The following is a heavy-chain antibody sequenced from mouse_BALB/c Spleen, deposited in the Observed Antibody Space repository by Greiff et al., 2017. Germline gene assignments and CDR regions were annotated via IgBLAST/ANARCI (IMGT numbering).Heavy chain of an antibody. J-gene: IGHJ1*01. V-gene: IGHV3-8*02. CDR3: ARRGKLPYWYFDV. D-gene: IGHD4-1*01. Sequence: DVKLVESGPSLVKPSQTLSLTCSVTGDSITSGYWNWIRKFPGNKLESMGYISYSDSTYYNPSLKSRISTTRDTSTNQSYLKLNSVTTEDTATYYCARRGKLPYWYFDVWGAGTTVTVSS. CDR2: ISYSDST. CDR1: GDSITSGY.